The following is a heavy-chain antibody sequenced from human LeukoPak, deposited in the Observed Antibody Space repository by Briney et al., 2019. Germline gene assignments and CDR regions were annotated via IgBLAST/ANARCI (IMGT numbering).Heavy chain of an antibody. D-gene: IGHD3-3*01. CDR2: INHSGST. CDR3: ARDPNTIFGVVTNFDY. CDR1: GGSFSGYY. J-gene: IGHJ4*02. Sequence: PSETLSLTCAVYGGSFSGYYWSWIRQPPGKGLEWIGEINHSGSTYYNPSLKSRVTISVDTSKNQFSLKLSSVTAADTAVYYCARDPNTIFGVVTNFDYWGQGTLVTVSS. V-gene: IGHV4-34*01.